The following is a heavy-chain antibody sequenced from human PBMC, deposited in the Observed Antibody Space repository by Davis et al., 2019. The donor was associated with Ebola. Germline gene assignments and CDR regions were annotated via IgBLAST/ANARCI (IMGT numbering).Heavy chain of an antibody. CDR2: ISSSSSSYI. D-gene: IGHD6-13*01. Sequence: GESLKISCAASGFTFSSYSMNWVRQAPGKGLEWVSSISSSSSSYIYYADSVKGRFTISSDNAKNSLYLQMNSLRAEDTAVYYCARDKGSWYYYYYGMDVWGQGTTVTVSS. CDR3: ARDKGSWYYYYYGMDV. V-gene: IGHV3-21*01. J-gene: IGHJ6*02. CDR1: GFTFSSYS.